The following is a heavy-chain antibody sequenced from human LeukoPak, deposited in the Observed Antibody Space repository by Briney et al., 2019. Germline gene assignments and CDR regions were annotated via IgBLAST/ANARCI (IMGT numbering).Heavy chain of an antibody. V-gene: IGHV3-7*01. CDR2: IKQDGSEK. D-gene: IGHD2-2*01. CDR1: GFTFSSYW. J-gene: IGHJ6*02. Sequence: GSLRLSCAASGFTFSSYWMSWVRQAPGKGLEWVANIKQDGSEKYYVDSVKGRFTISRDNAKNSLYLQMNSLRVEDTAVYYCAKVGFVGRVPAAIVGGMDVWGQGTTVTVSS. CDR3: AKVGFVGRVPAAIVGGMDV.